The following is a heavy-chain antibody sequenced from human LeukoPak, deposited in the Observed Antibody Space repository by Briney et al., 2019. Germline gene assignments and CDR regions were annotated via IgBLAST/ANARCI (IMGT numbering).Heavy chain of an antibody. D-gene: IGHD1-26*01. CDR3: ARVGYYYYGMDV. J-gene: IGHJ6*02. V-gene: IGHV3-64*01. CDR2: ISSNGGST. Sequence: GGSLRLSCAASGFTFSSYAMHWVRQAPGKGLEYVSAISSNGGSTYYANSVKGRFTISRDSSKNTLYLQMGSLRAEDMAVYYCARVGYYYYGMDVWGQGTTVTVSS. CDR1: GFTFSSYA.